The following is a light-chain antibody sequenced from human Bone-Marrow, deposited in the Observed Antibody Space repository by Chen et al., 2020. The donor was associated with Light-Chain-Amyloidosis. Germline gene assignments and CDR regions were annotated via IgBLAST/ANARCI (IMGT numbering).Light chain of an antibody. CDR2: RDT. V-gene: IGLV3-25*03. Sequence: SSELIQPPSVSVSPGQTARLNCSGDDLPTKYAYWYQQKPGQAPVLVIHRDTERPSGLSERFSGSSSGTTATLTISGVQAEDEADYHCQSADSSGTYEVIFGGGTKLTVL. CDR1: DLPTKY. J-gene: IGLJ2*01. CDR3: QSADSSGTYEVI.